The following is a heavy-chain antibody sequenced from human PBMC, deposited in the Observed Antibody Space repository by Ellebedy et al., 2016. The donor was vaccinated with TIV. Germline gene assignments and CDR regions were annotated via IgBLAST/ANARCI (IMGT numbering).Heavy chain of an antibody. CDR3: ARVDRYDDFDI. CDR2: IIPIVDIP. CDR1: GCTFSNYA. J-gene: IGHJ3*02. D-gene: IGHD5/OR15-5a*01. Sequence: SVKVSCXASGCTFSNYAINWVRQAPGQGLEWMGRIIPIVDIPNYAQNFQGRVTITADKSTSTAYMELSSLRFEDTAVYYCARVDRYDDFDIWGQGTMVTVSS. V-gene: IGHV1-69*04.